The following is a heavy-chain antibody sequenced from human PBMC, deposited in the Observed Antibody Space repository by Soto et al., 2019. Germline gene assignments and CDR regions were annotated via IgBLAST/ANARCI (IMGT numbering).Heavy chain of an antibody. Sequence: HPGGSLRLSCAASGFTFSDYYMNWVRQAPGKGLEWVAYISSSGSTIYYADSVKGRFAISRDNAKTSLYLQMDSLRDEDTAVYYCAREGGRHCSPSRCYNAFDIWGQGTTVTVSS. CDR3: AREGGRHCSPSRCYNAFDI. CDR1: GFTFSDYY. CDR2: ISSSGSTI. D-gene: IGHD2-15*01. J-gene: IGHJ3*02. V-gene: IGHV3-48*02.